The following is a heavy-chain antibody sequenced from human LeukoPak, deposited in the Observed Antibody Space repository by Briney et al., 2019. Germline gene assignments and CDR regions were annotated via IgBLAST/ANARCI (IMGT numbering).Heavy chain of an antibody. CDR1: GFTFSNPW. Sequence: GGSLRLSCAASGFTFSNPWMSWVRQAPGKGLKWVANIKQDGSEKYYVDSVKGRFTISRDNAKNSLYLQMSNLRAEDTAVYFCARGGGLDVWGQGATVTVSS. D-gene: IGHD3-16*01. CDR3: ARGGGLDV. J-gene: IGHJ6*02. V-gene: IGHV3-7*03. CDR2: IKQDGSEK.